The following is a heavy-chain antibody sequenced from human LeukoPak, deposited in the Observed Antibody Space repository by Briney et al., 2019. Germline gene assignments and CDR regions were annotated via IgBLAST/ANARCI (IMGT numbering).Heavy chain of an antibody. CDR3: ASANSWSGYSELYYYYGIDV. CDR2: MNPNSGNT. D-gene: IGHD3-3*01. V-gene: IGHV1-8*01. CDR1: GYTFTSYD. Sequence: GASVKVSCKASGYTFTSYDINWVRQATGQGLEWMGWMNPNSGNTGYAQKFQGRVTMTRNTSISTAYMELSSLRSEDTAVYYCASANSWSGYSELYYYYGIDVWGQGTMVTVSS. J-gene: IGHJ6*02.